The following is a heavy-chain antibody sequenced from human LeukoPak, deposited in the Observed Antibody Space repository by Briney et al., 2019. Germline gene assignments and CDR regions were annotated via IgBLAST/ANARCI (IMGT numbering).Heavy chain of an antibody. Sequence: SVKVSCKASGGTFSSYAISWVRQAPGQGLEWMGRIIPILGIANYAQKFQGRVTITADKSTSTAYMELSSLRSEDTAVYYCARGTGTTFDAFDIWGQGTMVTVSS. CDR2: IIPILGIA. V-gene: IGHV1-69*04. CDR1: GGTFSSYA. D-gene: IGHD1-1*01. CDR3: ARGTGTTFDAFDI. J-gene: IGHJ3*02.